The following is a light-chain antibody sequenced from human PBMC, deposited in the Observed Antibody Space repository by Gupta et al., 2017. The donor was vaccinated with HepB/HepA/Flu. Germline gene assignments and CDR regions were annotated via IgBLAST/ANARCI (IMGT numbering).Light chain of an antibody. CDR1: SSNIGAGYD. CDR3: QSYDSSLSGNVV. V-gene: IGLV1-40*01. CDR2: GNN. Sequence: QSVLTQPPSVSGAPGQRVTISCTGSSSNIGAGYDVYWYQQLPGTAPKLLIYGNNNRPSGVPDRFSGSKPGTSASLAITGLQAEDEADYYCQSYDSSLSGNVVFGGGTKVTVL. J-gene: IGLJ2*01.